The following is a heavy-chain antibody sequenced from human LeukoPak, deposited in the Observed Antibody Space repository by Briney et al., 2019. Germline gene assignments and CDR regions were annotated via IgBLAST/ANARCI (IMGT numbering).Heavy chain of an antibody. V-gene: IGHV4-59*11. J-gene: IGHJ6*02. D-gene: IGHD2-2*01. Sequence: KPSETLSLSCTVSGGFISSHLWSWIRQAPGKGLEWIAYIHYSESTNYNPSLKSRVTISVDTSKNQFSLKLSSVTAADTAVYYCARDGGIVVVPAAMRRVSFYYGMDVWGQGTTVTVSS. CDR3: ARDGGIVVVPAAMRRVSFYYGMDV. CDR1: GGFISSHL. CDR2: IHYSEST.